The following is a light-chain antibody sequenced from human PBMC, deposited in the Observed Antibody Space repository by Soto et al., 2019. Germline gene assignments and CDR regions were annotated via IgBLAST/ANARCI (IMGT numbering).Light chain of an antibody. CDR1: SSNIGAGYD. J-gene: IGLJ2*01. CDR2: GNS. CDR3: QSHDSSLSGSV. Sequence: QSVLTQPPSVSGAPGQRVTISCTGSSSNIGAGYDVHWYQQLPGTAPKLLIYGNSNRPSGVPDLFSGSKSGTSASLAIAGLQAEDEADYYCQSHDSSLSGSVFGGGTKLTVL. V-gene: IGLV1-40*01.